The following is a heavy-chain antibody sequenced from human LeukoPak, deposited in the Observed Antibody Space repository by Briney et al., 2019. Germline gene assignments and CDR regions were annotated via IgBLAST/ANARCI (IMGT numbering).Heavy chain of an antibody. D-gene: IGHD5-12*01. Sequence: GGSLRLSCVASGFIFSDYYMTWIRQAPGKGLEWISYISATGSYTIYADSVKGRFTISRDNAKNSLYLQLNSLRAEDTAVYYCARDGGYPGYFDYWAQGTLVTVSS. J-gene: IGHJ4*02. CDR3: ARDGGYPGYFDY. V-gene: IGHV3-11*05. CDR2: ISATGSYT. CDR1: GFIFSDYY.